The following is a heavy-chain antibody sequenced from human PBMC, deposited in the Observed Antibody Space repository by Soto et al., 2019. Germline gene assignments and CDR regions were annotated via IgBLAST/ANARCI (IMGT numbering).Heavy chain of an antibody. CDR2: IIPIFGTP. D-gene: IGHD3-16*01. J-gene: IGHJ6*02. Sequence: ASVKVSCKASGGTFGSYPISWVRQAPGQGLEWMGGIIPIFGTPNYAQKLQGRVMITADENTSTADMELSSLRSEDTAVYYCARDEPYYGMDVWGQGTTVTVS. CDR1: GGTFGSYP. CDR3: ARDEPYYGMDV. V-gene: IGHV1-69*13.